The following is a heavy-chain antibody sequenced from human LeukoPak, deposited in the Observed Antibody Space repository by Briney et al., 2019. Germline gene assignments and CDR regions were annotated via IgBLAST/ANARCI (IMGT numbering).Heavy chain of an antibody. J-gene: IGHJ4*02. CDR3: AKAAPTVVTH. Sequence: GRSLGLSCAASGFTFSSYGMHWVRQAPGKGLEWVAVIWYDGSNKYYADSVKGRFTISRDNSKNTLYLQMNSLRAEDTAVYYCAKAAPTVVTHWGQGTLVTVSS. V-gene: IGHV3-33*06. CDR1: GFTFSSYG. CDR2: IWYDGSNK. D-gene: IGHD4-23*01.